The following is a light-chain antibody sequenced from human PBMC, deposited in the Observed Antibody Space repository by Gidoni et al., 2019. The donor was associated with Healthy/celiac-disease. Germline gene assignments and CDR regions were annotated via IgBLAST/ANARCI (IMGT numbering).Light chain of an antibody. CDR2: WAS. Sequence: DIVMTHSPDSLAVSLGERATINCKSSQSVLYSSNNKNYLAWYQQKPGQPPKLLIYWASTRESGVPDRFSGSGSGTDFTPTISSLQAEDVAVYYCQQYYSTRPGSFGQGTKLEIK. CDR1: QSVLYSSNNKNY. V-gene: IGKV4-1*01. J-gene: IGKJ2*03. CDR3: QQYYSTRPGS.